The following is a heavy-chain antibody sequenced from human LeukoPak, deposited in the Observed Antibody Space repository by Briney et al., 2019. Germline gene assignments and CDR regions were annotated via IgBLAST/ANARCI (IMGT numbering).Heavy chain of an antibody. CDR2: IKQDGSEK. J-gene: IGHJ4*02. CDR3: AREWQGGIAAAGTRIEGDY. V-gene: IGHV3-7*01. Sequence: GGSLGLSCAVSGFSVSGYWMTWVRQAPGKGLEWVANIKQDGSEKNYVDSVKGRFTISRDNAENSLFLQMNSLRVEDTAVYYCAREWQGGIAAAGTRIEGDYWGQGTLVAVSS. CDR1: GFSVSGYW. D-gene: IGHD6-13*01.